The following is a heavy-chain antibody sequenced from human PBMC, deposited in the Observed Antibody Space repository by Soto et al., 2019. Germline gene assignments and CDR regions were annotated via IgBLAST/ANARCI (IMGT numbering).Heavy chain of an antibody. D-gene: IGHD3-3*01. CDR2: INPNSGGT. CDR3: ARDGGFLEWSLSYYGMDV. Sequence: VASVKVSCKASGGTFSSYAISWVRQAPGQGLEWMGWINPNSGGTNYAQKFQGWVTMTRDTSISTAYMELSRLRSDDTAVYYCARDGGFLEWSLSYYGMDVWGQGTTVTVSS. CDR1: GGTFSSYA. J-gene: IGHJ6*02. V-gene: IGHV1-2*04.